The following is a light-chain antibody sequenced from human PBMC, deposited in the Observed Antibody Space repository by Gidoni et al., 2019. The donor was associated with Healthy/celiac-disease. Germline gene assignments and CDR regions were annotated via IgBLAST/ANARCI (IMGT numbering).Light chain of an antibody. J-gene: IGLJ2*01. Sequence: QSALPQPASVSGYPAQAITISCTGTSSDVGSYNLVSWYQQHPGKAPKLMVYEGSKRPSGGSNLFSGAKSGNTASLTISGLQAEDEAEYYCCSYAGSSTLVVFGGGTKLTVL. CDR2: EGS. CDR1: SSDVGSYNL. CDR3: CSYAGSSTLVV. V-gene: IGLV2-23*01.